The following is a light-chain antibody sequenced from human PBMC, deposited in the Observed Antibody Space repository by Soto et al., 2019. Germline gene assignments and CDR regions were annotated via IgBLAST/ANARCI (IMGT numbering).Light chain of an antibody. Sequence: AIRMTQSPYSVSASAGDSVTITCRASQAISSYLGWYQQKPGKAPKLLIYAASTLQSGVPSRFSGSGSGTDFTLTIDFLQSEDFATYYCQQYYSYPFTFGPGTKVDVK. J-gene: IGKJ3*01. CDR3: QQYYSYPFT. V-gene: IGKV1-8*01. CDR1: QAISSY. CDR2: AAS.